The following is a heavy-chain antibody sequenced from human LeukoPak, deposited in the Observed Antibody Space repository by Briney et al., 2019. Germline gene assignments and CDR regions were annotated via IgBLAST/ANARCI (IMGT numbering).Heavy chain of an antibody. V-gene: IGHV4-4*02. Sequence: PSGTLSLTCAVSGGSISSSNWWSWVRQPPGKGLEWIGEIYHSGSTNYNPSLKSRVTISVDKSKNQFSLKLSSVTTADTAVYYCARDLRVVPAATNWFAPWGQETLAPVSS. CDR3: ARDLRVVPAATNWFAP. D-gene: IGHD2-2*01. J-gene: IGHJ5*02. CDR1: GGSISSSNW. CDR2: IYHSGST.